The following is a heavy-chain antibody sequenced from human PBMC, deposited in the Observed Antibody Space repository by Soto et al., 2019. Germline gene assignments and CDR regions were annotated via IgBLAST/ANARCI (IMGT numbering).Heavy chain of an antibody. CDR2: IIPIFGTT. Sequence: QVQLVQSGAEVRKPGSSVRVSCKASEGTLRSYAITWVRQAPGQDFEWMGGIIPIFGTTNFAQKFQGRVIFSANESTSTAYMELRSLRSDDTAVDFCARGVRSHYASWTAYLPDYWGQGTLVTSSS. V-gene: IGHV1-69*01. CDR3: ARGVRSHYASWTAYLPDY. CDR1: EGTLRSYA. D-gene: IGHD3-3*01. J-gene: IGHJ4*02.